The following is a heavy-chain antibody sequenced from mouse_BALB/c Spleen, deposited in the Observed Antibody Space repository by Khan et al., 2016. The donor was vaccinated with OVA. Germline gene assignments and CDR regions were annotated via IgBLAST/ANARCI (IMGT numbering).Heavy chain of an antibody. D-gene: IGHD1-1*01. CDR3: ARVYGGDFDY. CDR2: ISYSGNT. Sequence: VQLKESGPGLVKPSQSLSLTCTVTGYSITSDYAWNWIRQFPGNKLEWMGFISYSGNTNYNPSLKSRISITRDTSKNQFFLQLNSVLTEDTARYYCARVYGGDFDYWGQGTTLTVSS. V-gene: IGHV3-2*02. J-gene: IGHJ2*01. CDR1: GYSITSDYA.